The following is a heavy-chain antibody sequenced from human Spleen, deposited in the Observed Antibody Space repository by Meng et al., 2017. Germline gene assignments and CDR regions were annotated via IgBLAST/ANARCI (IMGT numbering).Heavy chain of an antibody. CDR2: ISNYNGIA. V-gene: IGHV1-18*01. CDR1: GYTFTDYG. D-gene: IGHD7-27*01. CDR3: ARDSTGDLEY. Sequence: QVQLVQSGAEVKKPGASVKVSCKASGYTFTDYGITWVRQAPGQGLEWMGWISNYNGIANYAQRFQGRVTMTTDTSTATAYMELTNLRSDDTAIYYCARDSTGDLEYWGQGTLVTVSS. J-gene: IGHJ4*02.